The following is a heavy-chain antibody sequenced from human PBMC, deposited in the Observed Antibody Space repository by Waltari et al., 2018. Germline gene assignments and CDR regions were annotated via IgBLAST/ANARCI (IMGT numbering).Heavy chain of an antibody. CDR2: ILPIFGTA. Sequence: QVQLVQSGAEVKKPGSSVKVSCKASGGTFSSYAISWVRQAPGQGLGWMGGILPIFGTANDAQKFQGRGTITADESTSTAYMELSSLRSEDTAVYYCARDGPGVFRGSYQYWGQGTLVTVSS. V-gene: IGHV1-69*01. CDR3: ARDGPGVFRGSYQY. CDR1: GGTFSSYA. J-gene: IGHJ4*02. D-gene: IGHD1-26*01.